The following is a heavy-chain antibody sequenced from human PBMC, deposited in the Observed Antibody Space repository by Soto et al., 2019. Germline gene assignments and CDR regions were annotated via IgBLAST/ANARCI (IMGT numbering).Heavy chain of an antibody. CDR1: GFTFSGSA. CDR2: IRSKANSYAT. J-gene: IGHJ6*02. D-gene: IGHD5-18*01. V-gene: IGHV3-73*02. Sequence: EVQLVESGGGLVQPGGSLKLSCAASGFTFSGSAMHWVRQASGKGLEGVGRIRSKANSYATAYAASVKGRFTISRDDSKNTAYLQMNSLKTEDTAVYYCTVDTAMDYPNRHYYGMDVWGQGTTVTVSS. CDR3: TVDTAMDYPNRHYYGMDV.